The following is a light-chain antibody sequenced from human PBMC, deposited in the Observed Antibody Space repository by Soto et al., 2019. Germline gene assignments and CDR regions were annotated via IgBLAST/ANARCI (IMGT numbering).Light chain of an antibody. Sequence: QSALTQPASVSGSPGQSITISCTGTSSDVGGYNYLSWYQQHPGKASKVMIYEVSNRPSGVSNRFSGSKSGNTASLTISGFQAEDEADYFCSSYTTSGTPVFGGGTKVTVL. CDR1: SSDVGGYNY. V-gene: IGLV2-14*01. CDR2: EVS. CDR3: SSYTTSGTPV. J-gene: IGLJ3*02.